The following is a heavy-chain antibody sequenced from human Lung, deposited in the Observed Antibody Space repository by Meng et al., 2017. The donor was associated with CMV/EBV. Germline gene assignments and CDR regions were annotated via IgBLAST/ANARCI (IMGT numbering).Heavy chain of an antibody. V-gene: IGHV4-34*01. CDR2: INHSGST. D-gene: IGHD1-1*01. Sequence: SETXSLXXAVYGGSFSGYYWSWIRQPPGKGLEWIGEINHSGSTNYNPSLESRVTISGDTSKNHFSLMLSSMTAADTAVYYCARGRSNWNDYPFVYWGQGTLVTVSS. J-gene: IGHJ4*02. CDR3: ARGRSNWNDYPFVY. CDR1: GGSFSGYY.